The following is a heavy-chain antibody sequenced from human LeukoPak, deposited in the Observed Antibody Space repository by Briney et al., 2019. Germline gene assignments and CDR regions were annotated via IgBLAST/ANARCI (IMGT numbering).Heavy chain of an antibody. CDR1: GYTFTGYY. D-gene: IGHD3-9*01. J-gene: IGHJ3*02. CDR3: ARDLDPYDILTAHAFDI. Sequence: ASVKVSCKASGYTFTGYYMHWVRQAPGQGLEWMGWINPNSGGTNYAQKFQGRVTMTRDTSISTAYMELSRLRSDDTAVYYCARDLDPYDILTAHAFDIWGQGTMVTVSS. V-gene: IGHV1-2*02. CDR2: INPNSGGT.